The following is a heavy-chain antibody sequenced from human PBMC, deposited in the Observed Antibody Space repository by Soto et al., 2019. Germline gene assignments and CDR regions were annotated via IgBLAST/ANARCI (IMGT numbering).Heavy chain of an antibody. J-gene: IGHJ3*01. CDR2: INPYNGYT. CDR3: AQGGTSWYYVFDF. D-gene: IGHD6-13*01. V-gene: IGHV1-18*01. Sequence: ASVKVSCKGVGYTFSSSGVNWLRQAPGQGLEWMGWINPYNGYTNYAQKVKGRVTMTTDTSTNTAYMELRSLRSDDTAIYYCAQGGTSWYYVFDFWGHGTMVTVSS. CDR1: GYTFSSSG.